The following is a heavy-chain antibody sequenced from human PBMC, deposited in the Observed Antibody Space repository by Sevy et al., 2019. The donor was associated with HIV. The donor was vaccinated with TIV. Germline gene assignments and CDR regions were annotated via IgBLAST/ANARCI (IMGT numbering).Heavy chain of an antibody. Sequence: GGSLRLSCVASGFTFSAHAMHWVRQGPGKGLEWVALLSYDGSTKYYADSVKGRFTISRDNSKNTLYLQMDSLRTEDTAVYYCAREGGYSINWSPFYWGQGTLVTVSS. CDR3: AREGGYSINWSPFY. CDR2: LSYDGSTK. CDR1: GFTFSAHA. J-gene: IGHJ4*02. V-gene: IGHV3-30-3*01. D-gene: IGHD1-20*01.